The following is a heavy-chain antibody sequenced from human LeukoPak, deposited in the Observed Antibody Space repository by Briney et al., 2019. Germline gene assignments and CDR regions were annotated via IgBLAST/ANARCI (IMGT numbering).Heavy chain of an antibody. D-gene: IGHD1-26*01. Sequence: GGSLRLSCAASGFTVSSNYMSCVCQAPGEGLEWVSIIYSGGSTFYADSVKGRFTISRDNSKNTLYLQMNSLRAEDTAVYYCARGGSYLSAFDIWGQGTMVTVSS. CDR2: IYSGGST. J-gene: IGHJ3*02. CDR3: ARGGSYLSAFDI. V-gene: IGHV3-53*01. CDR1: GFTVSSNY.